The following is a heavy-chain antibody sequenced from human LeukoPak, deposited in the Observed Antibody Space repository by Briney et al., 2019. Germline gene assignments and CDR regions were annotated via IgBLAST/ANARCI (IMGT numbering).Heavy chain of an antibody. J-gene: IGHJ4*02. CDR2: IWYDGSNK. CDR1: GFTFSSYG. CDR3: ARRGHYYDSSDLDY. D-gene: IGHD3-22*01. Sequence: RGSLRLSCAASGFTFSSYGMHWVRQAPGKGLEWVAVIWYDGSNKYYADSVKGRFTISRDNSKNTLYLQMNSLRAEDTAVYYCARRGHYYDSSDLDYWGQGTLVTVSS. V-gene: IGHV3-33*01.